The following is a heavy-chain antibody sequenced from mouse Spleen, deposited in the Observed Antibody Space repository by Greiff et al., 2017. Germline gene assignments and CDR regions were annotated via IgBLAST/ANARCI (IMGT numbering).Heavy chain of an antibody. CDR2: ISSGGSYT. CDR3: ARHHYDYDEKRSFRHFDY. D-gene: IGHD2-4*01. V-gene: IGHV5-9-3*01. J-gene: IGHJ2*01. CDR1: GFTFSSYA. Sequence: EVKLVESGGGLVKPGGSLKLSCAASGFTFSSYAMSWVRQTPEKRLEWVATISSGGSYTYYPDSVKGRFTISRDNAKNTLYLQMSSLRSEDTAMYYCARHHYDYDEKRSFRHFDYWGQGTTLTVSS.